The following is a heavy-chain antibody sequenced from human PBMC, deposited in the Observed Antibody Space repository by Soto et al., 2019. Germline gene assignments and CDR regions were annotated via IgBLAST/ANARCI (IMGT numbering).Heavy chain of an antibody. CDR1: GFTFSSYA. V-gene: IGHV3-23*01. J-gene: IGHJ6*02. D-gene: IGHD5-12*01. Sequence: GGSLRLSCAASGFTFSSYAMSWVRQAPGKGLEWVSAISGSGGSTYYADSVKGRFTISRDNSKNTLYLQMNSLRAEDTAVYYCARDPTTRLRQGIMGGMDVWGQGTTVTVSS. CDR3: ARDPTTRLRQGIMGGMDV. CDR2: ISGSGGST.